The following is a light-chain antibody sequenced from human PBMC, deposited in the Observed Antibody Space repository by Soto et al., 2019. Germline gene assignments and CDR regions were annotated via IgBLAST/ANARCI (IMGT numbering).Light chain of an antibody. CDR2: DAS. CDR3: QQRFNWPRFT. Sequence: EIVLAQSPATLSLSPGERATLSCRASQSVSSYLAWYQQKPGQAPRLLIYDASNRAPGIPARFSGGGSGTDFTLTISSLEPEDVAVYYCQQRFNWPRFTFGQGTKLEIK. CDR1: QSVSSY. V-gene: IGKV3-11*01. J-gene: IGKJ2*01.